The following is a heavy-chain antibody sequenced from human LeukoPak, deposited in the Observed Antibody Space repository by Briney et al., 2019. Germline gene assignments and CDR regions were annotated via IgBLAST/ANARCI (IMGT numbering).Heavy chain of an antibody. Sequence: ASVKVSCKASGGTFSSYAISWVRQAPGQGLEWMGRIIPILGIANYAQKFQGRVTITADKSTSTAYMELSSLRSEDTAVYYCARDDDGIVATTYFDYWGQGTLVIVSS. CDR3: ARDDDGIVATTYFDY. CDR2: IIPILGIA. CDR1: GGTFSSYA. D-gene: IGHD5-12*01. V-gene: IGHV1-69*04. J-gene: IGHJ4*02.